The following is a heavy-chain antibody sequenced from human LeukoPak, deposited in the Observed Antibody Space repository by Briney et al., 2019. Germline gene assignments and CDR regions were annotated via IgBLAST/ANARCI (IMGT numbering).Heavy chain of an antibody. CDR3: ARQNYYYGLDV. Sequence: SETLSLTCTVSGGSTSSYYWSWIRQPPGKGLEWIGYIYYSGSTNYNPSLKSRVTISVDTSKNQFSLKLTSVTAADAAVYYCARQNYYYGLDVWGQGTTVTVSS. CDR2: IYYSGST. V-gene: IGHV4-59*08. J-gene: IGHJ6*02. CDR1: GGSTSSYY.